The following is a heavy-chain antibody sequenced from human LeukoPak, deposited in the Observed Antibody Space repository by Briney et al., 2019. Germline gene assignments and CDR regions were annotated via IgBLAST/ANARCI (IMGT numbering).Heavy chain of an antibody. Sequence: SQTLSLTCTVSGGSLSSGGYYWSWIRQHPGKGLEWIGYIYYSGSTYYNPSLKSRITISVDTSKNQFSVKLSSVTAADTAVYYCARGRELYDYVWGSYRYSPLDAFYIWGQGKMVTVSS. CDR2: IYYSGST. J-gene: IGHJ3*02. D-gene: IGHD3-16*02. CDR1: GGSLSSGGYY. V-gene: IGHV4-31*03. CDR3: ARGRELYDYVWGSYRYSPLDAFYI.